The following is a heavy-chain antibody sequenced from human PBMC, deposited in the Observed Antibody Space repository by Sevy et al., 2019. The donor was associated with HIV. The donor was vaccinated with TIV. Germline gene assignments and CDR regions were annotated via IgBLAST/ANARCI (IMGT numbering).Heavy chain of an antibody. J-gene: IGHJ4*02. CDR3: ARTPLLSIPGTTDVYFDI. V-gene: IGHV1-69*13. Sequence: ASVKVSCKASGGTFSNYALSWVRQAPGQGLEWMGGIIPIFGTTNFAQTFQGRVTITADESRSTAYMELSSLKPADTAVYYCARTPLLSIPGTTDVYFDIWGQGTLFTVSS. CDR1: GGTFSNYA. D-gene: IGHD4-4*01. CDR2: IIPIFGTT.